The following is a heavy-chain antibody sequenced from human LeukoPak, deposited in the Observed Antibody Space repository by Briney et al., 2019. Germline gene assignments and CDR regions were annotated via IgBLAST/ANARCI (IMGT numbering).Heavy chain of an antibody. CDR3: ASAFSAYDPFDS. CDR1: GDSVSSNSAA. Sequence: SQTLSLTCAISGDSVSSNSAAWNWIRQSPSRGLEWLGRTYYRSKWYNDYAVSVKSRITINPDTSKNQFSLQLNSVTATDTAVYYCASAFSAYDPFDSWGQGTLVTVSS. V-gene: IGHV6-1*01. CDR2: TYYRSKWYN. D-gene: IGHD5-12*01. J-gene: IGHJ4*02.